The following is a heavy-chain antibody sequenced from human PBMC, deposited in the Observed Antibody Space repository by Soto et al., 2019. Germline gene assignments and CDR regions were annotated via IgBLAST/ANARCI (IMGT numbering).Heavy chain of an antibody. J-gene: IGHJ6*02. CDR2: INAGNGNT. CDR3: ARDQDSSGYYFLTPFTDYYYGMDV. CDR1: GYTFTSYA. D-gene: IGHD3-22*01. Sequence: ASVKVSCKASGYTFTSYAMHWVRQAPGQRLEWMGWINAGNGNTKYSQKFQGRVTITRDTSASTAYMELSSLRSEDTAVYYCARDQDSSGYYFLTPFTDYYYGMDVWGQGTTVTLSS. V-gene: IGHV1-3*01.